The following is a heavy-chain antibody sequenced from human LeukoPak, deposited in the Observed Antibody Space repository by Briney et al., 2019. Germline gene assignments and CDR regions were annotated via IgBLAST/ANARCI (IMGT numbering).Heavy chain of an antibody. CDR2: INAGNGNT. Sequence: GASVKVSCKASGHTFTSYAMHWVRQAPGQRLEWMGWINAGNGNTKYSQKFQGGVTITRDTSASTAYMELSSLRSEDTAVYYCARLDCSGGSCYSYFDYWGQGTLVTVSS. D-gene: IGHD2-15*01. J-gene: IGHJ4*02. V-gene: IGHV1-3*01. CDR3: ARLDCSGGSCYSYFDY. CDR1: GHTFTSYA.